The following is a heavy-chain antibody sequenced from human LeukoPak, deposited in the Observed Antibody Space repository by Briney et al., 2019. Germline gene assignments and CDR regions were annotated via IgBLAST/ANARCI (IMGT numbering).Heavy chain of an antibody. CDR3: TTTYYYDSSGCYY. CDR1: GFTFSSYA. Sequence: GGSLRLSCAASGFTFSSYAMSWVRQAPGKGLEWVGRIKSKTDGGTTDYAAPVKGRFTISRDDSKNTLYLQMNSLKTEDTAVYYCTTTYYYDSSGCYYWGQGTLVTVSS. V-gene: IGHV3-15*01. CDR2: IKSKTDGGTT. J-gene: IGHJ4*02. D-gene: IGHD3-22*01.